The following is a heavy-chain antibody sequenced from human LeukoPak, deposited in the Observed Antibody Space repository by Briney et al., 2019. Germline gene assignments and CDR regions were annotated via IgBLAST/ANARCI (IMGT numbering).Heavy chain of an antibody. CDR1: GFTFSSYA. V-gene: IGHV3-30-3*02. Sequence: GGSLRLSCAASGFTFSSYAMHWVRQAPGKGLEWVAVISYDGSNKYYADSVKGRFTISRDNSKNTLYLQMNSLRAEDTAVYYCAEGPAYDFWSGSIPGYWGQGTLVTVSS. CDR3: AEGPAYDFWSGSIPGY. D-gene: IGHD3-3*01. CDR2: ISYDGSNK. J-gene: IGHJ4*02.